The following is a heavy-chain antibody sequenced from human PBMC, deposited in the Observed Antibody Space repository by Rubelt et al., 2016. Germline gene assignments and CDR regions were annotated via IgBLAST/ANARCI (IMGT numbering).Heavy chain of an antibody. V-gene: IGHV4-4*02. D-gene: IGHD4-11*01. J-gene: IGHJ6*03. CDR2: IHYSGST. CDR1: GGSISSSNW. Sequence: QVQLQESGPGLVKPSGTLSLTCVVSGGSISSSNWWSWVRQPPGMGLEWIGTIHYSGSTYYNPSLKSRVTISVDTSKNQFSLKLGSVTAADTAVYYCARHPTVTTRGYYYYIDVWGKGTTVTVSS. CDR3: ARHPTVTTRGYYYYIDV.